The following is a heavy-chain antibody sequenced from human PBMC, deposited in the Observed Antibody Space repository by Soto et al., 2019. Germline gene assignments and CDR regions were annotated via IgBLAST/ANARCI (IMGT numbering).Heavy chain of an antibody. V-gene: IGHV4-31*03. CDR2: IYYSGST. J-gene: IGHJ3*02. Sequence: SETLSLTCTVSGGSISSGGYYWSWIRQHPGKGLEWIGYIYYSGSTYYNPSLKSRVTISVDTSKNQFSLKLSSVTAADTAVYYCARGTYYYGSILDISSAFDIWGQGTMVTVSS. D-gene: IGHD3-10*01. CDR1: GGSISSGGYY. CDR3: ARGTYYYGSILDISSAFDI.